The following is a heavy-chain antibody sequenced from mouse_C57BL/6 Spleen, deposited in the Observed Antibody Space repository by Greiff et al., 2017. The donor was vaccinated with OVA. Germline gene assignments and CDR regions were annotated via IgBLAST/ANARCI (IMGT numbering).Heavy chain of an antibody. J-gene: IGHJ2*01. CDR3: ARNSWTRYCFDY. CDR2: IYPGDGDT. CDR1: GYAFSSSW. Sequence: VQLQQSGPELVKPGASVKISCKASGYAFSSSWMNWVKQRPGKGLEWIGRIYPGDGDTNYNGKFKGKATLTADKSSSTAYMQLSSLTSEDSAVYFCARNSWTRYCFDYWGQGTTLTVSS. V-gene: IGHV1-82*01.